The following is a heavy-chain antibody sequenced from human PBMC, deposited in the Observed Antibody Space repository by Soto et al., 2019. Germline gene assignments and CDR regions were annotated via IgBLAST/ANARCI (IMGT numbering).Heavy chain of an antibody. V-gene: IGHV4-59*08. J-gene: IGHJ4*02. CDR2: IYYSGST. Sequence: PSETLSLTCTVSGGSISSCYWSWIRQPPGKGLEWIGYIYYSGSTNYNPSLKGRVTISVDTSKNQFSLKLSSVTAADTAVYYCARHNDFWSGYYSFDYWGQGTLVTVSS. CDR1: GGSISSCY. D-gene: IGHD3-3*01. CDR3: ARHNDFWSGYYSFDY.